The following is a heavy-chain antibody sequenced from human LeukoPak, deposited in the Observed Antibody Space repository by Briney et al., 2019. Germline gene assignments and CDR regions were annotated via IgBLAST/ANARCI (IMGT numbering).Heavy chain of an antibody. CDR2: ISSSGSTI. V-gene: IGHV3-48*04. CDR1: GFTFSNYG. Sequence: QPGRSLRLSCAASGFTFSNYGMHWVRQAPGKGLEWVSYISSSGSTIYYADSVKGRFTISRDNAKSSLYLQMNSLRAEDTAVYYCARGYSAWYSYYFDYWGQGTLVTVSS. CDR3: ARGYSAWYSYYFDY. J-gene: IGHJ4*02. D-gene: IGHD2-21*01.